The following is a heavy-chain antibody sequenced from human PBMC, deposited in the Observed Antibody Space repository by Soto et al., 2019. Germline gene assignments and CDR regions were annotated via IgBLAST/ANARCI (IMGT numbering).Heavy chain of an antibody. D-gene: IGHD2-2*01. CDR3: ARGRYQLLPVDY. J-gene: IGHJ4*02. CDR1: GGSVSSGSYY. CDR2: IYYSGST. Sequence: SETLSLTCTVSGGSVSSGSYYWSWIRQPPGKGLEWIGYIYYSGSTNYNPSLKSRVTISVDTSKNQFSLKLGSVTAADTAVYYCARGRYQLLPVDYWGQGTLVTVSS. V-gene: IGHV4-61*01.